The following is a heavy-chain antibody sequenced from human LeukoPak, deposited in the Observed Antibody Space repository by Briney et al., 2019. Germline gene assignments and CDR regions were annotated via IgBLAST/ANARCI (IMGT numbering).Heavy chain of an antibody. V-gene: IGHV4-39*01. J-gene: IGHJ5*02. CDR2: ILYSGST. Sequence: SETLSLTCIVSGGSISSTSYWGWIRQPPGKGLEWIGTILYSGSTFYNPSLKSRVTISVDTSKNQFSLKLNSVTAADTAVYYCARQEVGAGYCSSTSCAEPHWFDPWGQGTLVTVPS. CDR3: ARQEVGAGYCSSTSCAEPHWFDP. D-gene: IGHD2-2*01. CDR1: GGSISSTSY.